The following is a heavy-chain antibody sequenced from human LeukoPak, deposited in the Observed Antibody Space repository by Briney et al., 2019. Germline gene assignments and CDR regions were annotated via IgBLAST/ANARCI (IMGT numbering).Heavy chain of an antibody. V-gene: IGHV3-23*01. CDR3: ARDPNGNYVGAFDFQR. D-gene: IGHD4-17*01. CDR2: ISGAGT. J-gene: IGHJ1*01. CDR1: GFTFSSYA. Sequence: GGSLRLSCAASGFTFSSYALTWVRQAPGRGLEWVSSISGAGTYYADSVKGRFSVSRDSYKNTLYLQMSSLRAEDTAVYYCARDPNGNYVGAFDFQRWGQGTLVTVSS.